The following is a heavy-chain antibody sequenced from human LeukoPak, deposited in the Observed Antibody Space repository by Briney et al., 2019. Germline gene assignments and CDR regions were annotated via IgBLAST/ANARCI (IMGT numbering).Heavy chain of an antibody. CDR2: ITSDSRYK. D-gene: IGHD2-21*01. CDR1: GFTFTNYN. V-gene: IGHV3-21*01. J-gene: IGHJ6*03. CDR3: ARGRGTIGSNRDFYFYYYMDI. Sequence: PGGSLRLSCAASGFTFTNYNMNWVRQAPGKGLEWLSSITSDSRYKYYGDSVKGRFTISRDNAKNSLFLQIDSLRAEDTAVYYCARGRGTIGSNRDFYFYYYMDIWGNGTTVTVSS.